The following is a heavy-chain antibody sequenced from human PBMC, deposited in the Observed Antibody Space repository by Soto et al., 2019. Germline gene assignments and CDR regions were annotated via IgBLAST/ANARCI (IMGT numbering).Heavy chain of an antibody. Sequence: QITLKESGPMLVEPTEALALTCSVSGVSLRSSPVGVSWFRQPPGKAPEWLAVIYLDDDKRYNPSLKTRITMTKDTSRKQVALTMTDMEPKDPATYFCAHRLGGSSWNDGFFDFWGQGSPVTVS. V-gene: IGHV2-5*02. D-gene: IGHD1-1*01. CDR2: IYLDDDK. CDR3: AHRLGGSSWNDGFFDF. J-gene: IGHJ4*02. CDR1: GVSLRSSPVG.